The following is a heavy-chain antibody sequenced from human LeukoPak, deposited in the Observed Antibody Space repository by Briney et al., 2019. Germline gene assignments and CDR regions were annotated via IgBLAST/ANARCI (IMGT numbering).Heavy chain of an antibody. CDR3: ARGGYYGSGNDFRFDP. CDR2: IHYTGST. D-gene: IGHD3-10*01. CDR1: GGSISSYY. Sequence: PSETLSLTCTVSGGSISSYYWSWIRQPPGKGLECIGYIHYTGSTNYNPSLKSRVTISVDTSKNQLSLRLSSVTAADTAIYYCARGGYYGSGNDFRFDPWGQGTLVTVSS. V-gene: IGHV4-59*01. J-gene: IGHJ5*02.